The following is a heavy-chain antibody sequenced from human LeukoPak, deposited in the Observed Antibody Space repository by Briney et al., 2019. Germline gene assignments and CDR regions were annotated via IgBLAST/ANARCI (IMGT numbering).Heavy chain of an antibody. V-gene: IGHV4-30-2*01. CDR3: ARGNMVRGVIITNWFDP. CDR1: GGSISSGGYS. D-gene: IGHD3-10*01. CDR2: IYHSGST. J-gene: IGHJ5*02. Sequence: PSQTLSLTCAVSGGSISSGGYSWSWIRQPPGKGLEWIGYIYHSGSTYYNPSLKSRATISVDRSKNQFSLKLSSVTAADTAVYYCARGNMVRGVIITNWFDPWGQGTLVTVSS.